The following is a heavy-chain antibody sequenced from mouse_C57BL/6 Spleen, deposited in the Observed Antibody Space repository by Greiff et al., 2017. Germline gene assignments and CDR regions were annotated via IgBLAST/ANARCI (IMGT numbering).Heavy chain of an antibody. V-gene: IGHV1-64*01. D-gene: IGHD2-5*01. Sequence: QVQLQQPGAELVKPGASVKLSCKASGYTFTSYWMHWVKQRPGQGLEWIGMIHPNSGSTNYNEKFKSKATLTVDKSSSTAYMQLSSLTSEDSAVYYCARSPTYDSNYSYYAMDYWGQGTSVTVSS. CDR2: IHPNSGST. J-gene: IGHJ4*01. CDR1: GYTFTSYW. CDR3: ARSPTYDSNYSYYAMDY.